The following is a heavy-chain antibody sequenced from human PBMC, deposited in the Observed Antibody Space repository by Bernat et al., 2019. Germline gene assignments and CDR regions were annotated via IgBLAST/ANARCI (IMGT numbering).Heavy chain of an antibody. CDR2: ISSSSSYI. J-gene: IGHJ3*02. V-gene: IGHV3-21*01. CDR3: ARDGYNWDAFDI. D-gene: IGHD5-24*01. Sequence: EVQLVESGGGLVKPGGSLRLSCAASGFTFSSYSMNWVRQAPGKGLEWVSSISSSSSYIYYADSVKGRFTISRDNAKNSLYLQMNSLRAEDTAVYYCARDGYNWDAFDIWGQGIMVTVSS. CDR1: GFTFSSYS.